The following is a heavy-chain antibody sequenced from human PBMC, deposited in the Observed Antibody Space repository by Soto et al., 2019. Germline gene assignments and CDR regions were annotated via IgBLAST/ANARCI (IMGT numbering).Heavy chain of an antibody. Sequence: ASVEVSCKXSGYTFTSYDITWVRQATGQGLEWMGWMNPNSGNTGYAQKFQGRVTMTRNTSISTAYMELSSLRSEDTAVYYCARGLGIAAAGPVYWGQGTLVTVSS. CDR2: MNPNSGNT. CDR1: GYTFTSYD. J-gene: IGHJ4*02. V-gene: IGHV1-8*01. CDR3: ARGLGIAAAGPVY. D-gene: IGHD6-13*01.